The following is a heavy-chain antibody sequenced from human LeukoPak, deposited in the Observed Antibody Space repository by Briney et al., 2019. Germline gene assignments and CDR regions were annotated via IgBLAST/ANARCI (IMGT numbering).Heavy chain of an antibody. CDR1: GFTGFTFRNYA. CDR3: ATGGLPAAGVDAFHI. J-gene: IGHJ3*02. Sequence: GGSLRLSCAGAGFTGFTFRNYAMSWVRQAPGKGLEWVSVISGGGGTTYYADSVKGRFTISRDNSKITLYLQMSSLRAADTAVYYCATGGLPAAGVDAFHIWGQGTMVTASS. CDR2: ISGGGGTT. V-gene: IGHV3-23*01. D-gene: IGHD2-2*01.